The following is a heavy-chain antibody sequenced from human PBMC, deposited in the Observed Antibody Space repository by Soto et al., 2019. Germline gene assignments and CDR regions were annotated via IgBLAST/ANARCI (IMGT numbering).Heavy chain of an antibody. CDR2: ISAAGDP. CDR1: GFTFRNYD. V-gene: IGHV3-13*05. Sequence: EVQLVESGGGLVQPGGSLRLSCEASGFTFRNYDMHWVRQGTGKGLEWVSGISAAGDPDYADSVEGRFTISRENAQNSFFLQMNSRRVGDTAVYYCARTDRDFYGLDVWGQGTTGIVSS. J-gene: IGHJ6*02. CDR3: ARTDRDFYGLDV.